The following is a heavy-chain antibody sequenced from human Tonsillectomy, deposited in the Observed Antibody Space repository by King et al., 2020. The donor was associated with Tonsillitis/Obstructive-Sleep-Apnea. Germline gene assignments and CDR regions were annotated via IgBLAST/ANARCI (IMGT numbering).Heavy chain of an antibody. CDR1: GYTFTGYY. J-gene: IGHJ5*02. V-gene: IGHV1-2*02. D-gene: IGHD2-15*01. Sequence: QLVQSGAEVKKPGASVKVSCKASGYTFTGYYMHWVRQAPGQGLEWMGWINPNSGGTNYAQKFQGRVTMTRDTSISTAYMVLSRLRSDATAVYFCARPDADCSGGSCSHYWFDPWGQGTLVTVSS. CDR2: INPNSGGT. CDR3: ARPDADCSGGSCSHYWFDP.